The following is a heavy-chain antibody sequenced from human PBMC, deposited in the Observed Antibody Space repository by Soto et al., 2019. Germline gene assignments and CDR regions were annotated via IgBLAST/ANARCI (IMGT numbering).Heavy chain of an antibody. CDR1: GGSISSGGYY. D-gene: IGHD2-2*01. V-gene: IGHV4-31*03. CDR2: IYYSGST. Sequence: QVQLQESGPGLVKPSQTLSLTCTVSGGSISSGGYYWSWIRQHPGKGLEWIGNIYYSGSTYYNPSLKSRVTISVDTSKNQFSLKLSSVTAADTAVYYCARYEDVVVPAAIKVPRAFDIWGQGTMVTVSS. CDR3: ARYEDVVVPAAIKVPRAFDI. J-gene: IGHJ3*02.